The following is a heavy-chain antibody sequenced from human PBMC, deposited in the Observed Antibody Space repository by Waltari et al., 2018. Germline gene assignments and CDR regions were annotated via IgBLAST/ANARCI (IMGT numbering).Heavy chain of an antibody. CDR2: IKKDGSGK. Sequence: VESGGGLVQPGGSLTLSCAASEFIFRDYWMSWVRQVPGKGLEWVANIKKDGSGKYYVDSVRGRFTISRDNGKKSLSLQMNSLRVEDTAVYYCASLWGPPDSWGQGILVAVSS. J-gene: IGHJ4*02. CDR3: ASLWGPPDS. CDR1: EFIFRDYW. V-gene: IGHV3-7*03. D-gene: IGHD3-16*01.